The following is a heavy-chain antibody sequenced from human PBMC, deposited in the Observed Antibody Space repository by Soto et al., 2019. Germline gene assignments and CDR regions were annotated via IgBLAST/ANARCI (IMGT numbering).Heavy chain of an antibody. CDR3: AREIKQLTLESDLYYYYYGMDV. CDR1: GFTFSSYE. J-gene: IGHJ6*02. D-gene: IGHD6-13*01. CDR2: ISSRGFPI. Sequence: HPGGSLRLSCAAPGFTFSSYEMNWVRQAPGKGLEWVSYISSRGFPIYYADSVKGRFTISRDNAKNSLYLQMNTLRAEDTAVYYCAREIKQLTLESDLYYYYYGMDVWGQGTTVTVSS. V-gene: IGHV3-48*03.